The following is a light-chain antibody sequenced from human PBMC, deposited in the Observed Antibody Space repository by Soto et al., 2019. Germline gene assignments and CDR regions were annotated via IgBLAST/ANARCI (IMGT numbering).Light chain of an antibody. Sequence: QAVVTQPPSVSGAPGQRVTISCTGSSANIGAAFNLDWYQQLPGTAPKLLIYGNNNRASGVPARFSGSKSGTSASLAIAGLQAEDEGDYYCQSYDSSLSGYVFGTGTKVTDL. V-gene: IGLV1-40*01. J-gene: IGLJ1*01. CDR2: GNN. CDR1: SANIGAAFN. CDR3: QSYDSSLSGYV.